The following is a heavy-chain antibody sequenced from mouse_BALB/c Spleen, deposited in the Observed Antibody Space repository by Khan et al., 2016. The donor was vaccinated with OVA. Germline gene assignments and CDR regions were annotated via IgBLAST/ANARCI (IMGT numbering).Heavy chain of an antibody. CDR2: IYPGSDNA. V-gene: IGHV1-81*01. CDR3: ARGDGDYVYFDY. CDR1: GYTFTYYV. J-gene: IGHJ2*01. D-gene: IGHD2-13*01. Sequence: VQLQQSGPELVKPGASVKMSCKASGYTFTYYVITWVKQRTGQGLEWIGEIYPGSDNAYYNERFKGKATLTADKSSTTTHMQLSSLTSEDYAVYFGARGDGDYVYFDYWGQGTTLTVSS.